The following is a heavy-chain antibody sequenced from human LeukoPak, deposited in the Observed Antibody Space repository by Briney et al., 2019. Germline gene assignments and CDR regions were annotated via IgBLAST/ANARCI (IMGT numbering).Heavy chain of an antibody. CDR2: INPNSGGT. V-gene: IGHV1-2*02. Sequence: GASVKVSCKASGYTFTGYYMHWVRQAPGQGLEWMGWINPNSGGTNYAQRFQGRVTMTRDTSISTAYMELSRLRSDDTAVYYCARGVAHGDYVSYFDYWGQGTLVTVSS. J-gene: IGHJ4*02. CDR3: ARGVAHGDYVSYFDY. CDR1: GYTFTGYY. D-gene: IGHD4-17*01.